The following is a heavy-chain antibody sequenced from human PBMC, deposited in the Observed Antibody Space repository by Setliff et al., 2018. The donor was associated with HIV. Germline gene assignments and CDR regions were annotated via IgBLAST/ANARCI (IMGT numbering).Heavy chain of an antibody. CDR3: ARGGGYVDWLLYLFDF. Sequence: GASVKVSCKASGYTFTDYAIHWLRQAPGQRPEWMGWINADKGNIRYSQTFQGGVTMTRDTSASTVYMRLSGLKSEDTAVYFCARGGGYVDWLLYLFDFWGQGTLVTVSS. J-gene: IGHJ4*02. CDR1: GYTFTDYA. V-gene: IGHV1-3*01. D-gene: IGHD3-9*01. CDR2: INADKGNI.